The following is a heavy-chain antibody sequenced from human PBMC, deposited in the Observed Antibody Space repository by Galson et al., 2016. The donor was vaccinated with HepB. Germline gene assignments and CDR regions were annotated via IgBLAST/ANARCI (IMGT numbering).Heavy chain of an antibody. CDR1: GFTFSSYN. CDR2: ISGSSTSI. Sequence: SLRLSCAASGFTFSSYNMNWVRQAPGKGLEWVSYISGSSTSIIYADSVKGRYTISRDNAKNSLYLQMNSLRDEDTAVYYCARDKTYADYDGLFDYWGQGTLVTVSS. J-gene: IGHJ4*02. V-gene: IGHV3-48*02. D-gene: IGHD4-17*01. CDR3: ARDKTYADYDGLFDY.